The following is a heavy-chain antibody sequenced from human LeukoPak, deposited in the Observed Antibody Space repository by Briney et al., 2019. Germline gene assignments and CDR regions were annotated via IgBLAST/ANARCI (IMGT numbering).Heavy chain of an antibody. D-gene: IGHD2-2*01. CDR3: ARGGLGYCSSTSCYESDY. V-gene: IGHV1-8*01. Sequence: ASVKVSCKASGYTFTSYDINWVRQATGQGLEWMGWMNPNSGNTGYAQKFQGRVTMTRNTSISTAYMELSSLRSEDTAVYYCARGGLGYCSSTSCYESDYWGQGTLVTVSS. CDR1: GYTFTSYD. CDR2: MNPNSGNT. J-gene: IGHJ4*02.